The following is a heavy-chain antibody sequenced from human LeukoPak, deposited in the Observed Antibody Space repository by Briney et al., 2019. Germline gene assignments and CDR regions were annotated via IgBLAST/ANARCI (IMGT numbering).Heavy chain of an antibody. CDR3: ARTSASYRFDY. CDR1: GYSFTRYW. Sequence: GESLKISCKGYGYSFTRYWIGWVRQMPGKGLEWMGIIYPGDSDTRYSPSFQGQVTISADKSISTAYLQWSSLKASDTAMYYCARTSASYRFDYWGQGTLVTVSS. V-gene: IGHV5-51*01. D-gene: IGHD1-26*01. J-gene: IGHJ4*02. CDR2: IYPGDSDT.